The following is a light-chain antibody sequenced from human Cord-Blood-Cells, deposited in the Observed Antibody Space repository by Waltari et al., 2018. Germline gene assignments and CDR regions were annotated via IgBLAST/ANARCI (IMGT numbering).Light chain of an antibody. J-gene: IGLJ2*01. CDR3: CSYAGSSTFYVV. CDR1: SRDVGCYNL. CDR2: EVS. Sequence: QSALTQPASVSGSPGQSITISCTGTSRDVGCYNLVSWYQQHPGKAPKLMIYEVSKRPSGVSNRFSGSKSGNTASLTISGLQAEDEADYYCCSYAGSSTFYVVFGGGTKLTVL. V-gene: IGLV2-23*02.